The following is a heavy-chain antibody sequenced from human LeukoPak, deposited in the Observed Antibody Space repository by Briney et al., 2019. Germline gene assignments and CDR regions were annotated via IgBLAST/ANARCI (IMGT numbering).Heavy chain of an antibody. CDR1: GGSISSGGYY. V-gene: IGHV4-31*03. CDR2: IYYSGST. Sequence: PSETLSLTCTVSGGSISSGGYYWSWIRQHPGKGLEWIGYIYYSGSTYYNPSLKSRVTISVDTSKNQFSLKLSSVTAADTAVYYCASEGLAVAGNFLYWGQGALVTVSS. CDR3: ASEGLAVAGNFLY. J-gene: IGHJ4*02. D-gene: IGHD6-19*01.